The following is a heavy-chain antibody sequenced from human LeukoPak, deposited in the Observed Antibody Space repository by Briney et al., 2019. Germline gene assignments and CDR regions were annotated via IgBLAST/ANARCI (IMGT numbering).Heavy chain of an antibody. J-gene: IGHJ4*02. CDR2: IIPIFGTA. Sequence: ASVKVSCKASGGTFSSYAISWVRQAPGQGLEWMGGIIPIFGTANYAQKFQGRVTITADESTSTAYMELSSLRSDDTAVYYCARGPLDILTGYYFGYWGQGTLVTVSS. D-gene: IGHD3-9*01. V-gene: IGHV1-69*13. CDR1: GGTFSSYA. CDR3: ARGPLDILTGYYFGY.